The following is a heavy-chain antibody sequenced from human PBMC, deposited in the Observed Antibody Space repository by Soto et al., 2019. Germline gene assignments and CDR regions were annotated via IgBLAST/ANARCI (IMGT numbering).Heavy chain of an antibody. CDR2: INHAGST. CDR1: GDSISGFY. D-gene: IGHD3-16*01. V-gene: IGHV4-59*01. CDR3: ATFRSHDFDN. J-gene: IGHJ4*01. Sequence: SETLSLTCTVSGDSISGFYWSWIRQPPGKGLEWIGYINHAGSTYYSPSLQSRVTISLDSSKNQFSLILTSVIAADTAVYFCATFRSHDFDNWGQGTRVTVSS.